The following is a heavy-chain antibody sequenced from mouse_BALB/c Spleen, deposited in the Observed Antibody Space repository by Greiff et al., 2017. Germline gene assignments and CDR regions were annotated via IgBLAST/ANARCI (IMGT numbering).Heavy chain of an antibody. V-gene: IGHV5-6-5*01. Sequence: EVKLVESGGGLVKPGGSLKLSCAASGFTFSSYAMSWVRQTPEKRLEWVASISSGGSTYYPDSVKGRFTISRDNARNILYLQMSSLRSEDTAMYYCASEAYGISYLYYAMDYWGQGTSVTVSS. CDR2: ISSGGST. J-gene: IGHJ4*01. CDR1: GFTFSSYA. CDR3: ASEAYGISYLYYAMDY. D-gene: IGHD1-1*01.